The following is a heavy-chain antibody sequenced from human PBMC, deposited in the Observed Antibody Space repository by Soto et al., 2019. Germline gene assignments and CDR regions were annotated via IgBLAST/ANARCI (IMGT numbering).Heavy chain of an antibody. D-gene: IGHD2-2*01. CDR1: GGSFSGYY. V-gene: IGHV4-34*01. J-gene: IGHJ6*03. CDR2: INHSGST. Sequence: ETLSLTCAVYGGSFSGYYWSWIRQPPGKGLEWIGEINHSGSTNYNPSLKSRVTISVDTSKNQFSLKLSSVTAADTAVYYCARGLVVLAATNYYYYYYMDVRGKGTTDTGSS. CDR3: ARGLVVLAATNYYYYYYMDV.